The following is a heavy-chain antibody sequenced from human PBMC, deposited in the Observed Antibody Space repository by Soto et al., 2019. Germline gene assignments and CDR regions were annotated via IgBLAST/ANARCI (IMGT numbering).Heavy chain of an antibody. CDR2: ISYDGSNT. Sequence: QVQLVESGGGVVQPGRSLRLSCVASGFTFSSYGMHWVRQAPGKGLEWVAIISYDGSNTYYADSVKGRFTISRDNSKNTLYLQMNRVRAEDTCVYYCAKEGGLSGSYYISSSYYFDYWGQGTLVTVSS. D-gene: IGHD1-26*01. V-gene: IGHV3-30*18. CDR3: AKEGGLSGSYYISSSYYFDY. J-gene: IGHJ4*02. CDR1: GFTFSSYG.